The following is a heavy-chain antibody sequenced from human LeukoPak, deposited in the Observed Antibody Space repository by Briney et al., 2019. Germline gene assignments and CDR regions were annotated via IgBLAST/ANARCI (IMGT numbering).Heavy chain of an antibody. CDR2: IYYSGST. CDR1: GGSISNYY. D-gene: IGHD3-22*01. Sequence: SETLSLTCTVSGGSISNYYWSWIRQPPGKGLEWIGYIYYSGSTNYNPSLKSRVTISVDTSKNQFSLKLSSVTAADTAVYYCARSGSSGYYSFFSFDYWGQGTLVTVSS. J-gene: IGHJ4*02. V-gene: IGHV4-59*01. CDR3: ARSGSSGYYSFFSFDY.